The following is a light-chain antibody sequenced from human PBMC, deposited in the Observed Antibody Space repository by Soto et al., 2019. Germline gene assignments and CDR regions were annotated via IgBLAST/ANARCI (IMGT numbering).Light chain of an antibody. CDR2: GAS. Sequence: ELVLTQSPGTLSLSPGEGATLSCRASQSIGGNFLAWYQQKRGQAPRLLIHGASNRATGIPDRFSGSGSGTDFTLTITRLEPEDFAVYYCQQYGGSPRTFGKGTNVEVK. CDR3: QQYGGSPRT. V-gene: IGKV3-20*01. CDR1: QSIGGNF. J-gene: IGKJ1*01.